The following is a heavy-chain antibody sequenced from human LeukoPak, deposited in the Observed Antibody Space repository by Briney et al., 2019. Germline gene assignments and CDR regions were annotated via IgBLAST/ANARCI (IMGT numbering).Heavy chain of an antibody. J-gene: IGHJ5*02. D-gene: IGHD3-3*01. CDR1: GYTFTGYY. CDR3: ARDRLITIFGVVIVPFDP. V-gene: IGHV1-2*02. CDR2: INPNSGGA. Sequence: GASVKVSCKASGYTFTGYYMHWVRQAPGQGLEWMGWINPNSGGANYAQKFRGRVTMTRDTSISTAYMELSRLRSDDTAVYYCARDRLITIFGVVIVPFDPWGQGTLSPSPQ.